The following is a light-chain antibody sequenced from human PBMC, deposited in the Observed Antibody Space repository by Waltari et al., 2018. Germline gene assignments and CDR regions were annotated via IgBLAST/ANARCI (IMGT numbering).Light chain of an antibody. J-gene: IGKJ1*01. CDR3: QQYYNTLPT. CDR2: WAS. Sequence: DIVMTQSPDSLAVSLGERATINCKSSQSVLYSSNNKNYLAWYQQKPGQHPKLLIYWASTRESGVPDRFSGSGSGTDFTLTISSLQAEDVAVYYCQQYYNTLPTFGQGTKVEIK. CDR1: QSVLYSSNNKNY. V-gene: IGKV4-1*01.